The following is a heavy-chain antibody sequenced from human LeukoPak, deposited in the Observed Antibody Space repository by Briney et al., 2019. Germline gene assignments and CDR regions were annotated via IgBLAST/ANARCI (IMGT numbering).Heavy chain of an antibody. V-gene: IGHV3-23*01. J-gene: IGHJ1*01. D-gene: IGHD4-17*01. CDR2: ITDSGGTT. Sequence: GGSLRLSRAASGFTFTSYAMTWVRQAPGKGLEWVSSITDSGGTTYYADSVKGRFTISRDNYKNTLYLQMNSLRVEDTAVYYCARDPNGNYVGAFDFQRWGQGTLVTVSS. CDR3: ARDPNGNYVGAFDFQR. CDR1: GFTFTSYA.